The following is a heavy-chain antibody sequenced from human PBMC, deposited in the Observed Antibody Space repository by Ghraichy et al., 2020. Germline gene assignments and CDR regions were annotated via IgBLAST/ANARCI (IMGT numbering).Heavy chain of an antibody. V-gene: IGHV3-23*01. J-gene: IGHJ4*02. CDR2: ISGSGDI. CDR3: AKTRNNGYNSVNN. CDR1: GFTLSSYV. D-gene: IGHD5-24*01. Sequence: GGSLRLSCEASGFTLSSYVMNWVRLAPGQGLEWVSGISGSGDIYYADPVKGRFTISRDSSKNTLYLQMNSLRAEDTAVYYCAKTRNNGYNSVNNWGQGTLVTVSS.